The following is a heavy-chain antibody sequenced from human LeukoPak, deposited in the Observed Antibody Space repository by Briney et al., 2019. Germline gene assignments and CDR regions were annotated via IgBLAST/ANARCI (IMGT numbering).Heavy chain of an antibody. Sequence: SETLSLTCAVYGGSFSGYYWSWIRQPPGKGLEWIGEINHSGSTNYNPSLKSRVTISVDTSTNQFSLKLSSVTAADTAVYYCARGRDGDYDQDSYYFDYWGQGTLVTVSS. D-gene: IGHD4-17*01. CDR3: ARGRDGDYDQDSYYFDY. CDR2: INHSGST. J-gene: IGHJ4*02. CDR1: GGSFSGYY. V-gene: IGHV4-34*01.